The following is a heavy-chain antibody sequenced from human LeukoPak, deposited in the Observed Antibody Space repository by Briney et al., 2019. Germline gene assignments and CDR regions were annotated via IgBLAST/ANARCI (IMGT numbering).Heavy chain of an antibody. CDR2: IHHSGST. CDR1: DGSFSVSDYC. CDR3: AGDRTPRGGWFDP. Sequence: SETLSLTCGVYDGSFSVSDYCWSWIRQPPGKGLEWIGEIHHSGSTNYTPSLKSRVTISIDTSKDQFSLRLTSVPVADTAVYSCAGDRTPRGGWFDPWGRGPLVTVS. V-gene: IGHV4-34*01. J-gene: IGHJ5*02. D-gene: IGHD1-14*01.